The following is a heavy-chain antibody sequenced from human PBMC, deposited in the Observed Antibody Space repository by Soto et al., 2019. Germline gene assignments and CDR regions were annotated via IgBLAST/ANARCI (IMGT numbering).Heavy chain of an antibody. CDR3: ARDGYSSRGGMYYYHYGLDV. D-gene: IGHD6-13*01. Sequence: QVQLVESGGGVVQPGRSLRLSCAASGFTFSSYAMHWVRQAPGKGLGWVAVISYDGSNKYYADSVKGRFTISRDNSKNTMYLQMNSLRAEETAVYYCARDGYSSRGGMYYYHYGLDVGGQGTTVTVSS. CDR1: GFTFSSYA. J-gene: IGHJ6*02. CDR2: ISYDGSNK. V-gene: IGHV3-30-3*01.